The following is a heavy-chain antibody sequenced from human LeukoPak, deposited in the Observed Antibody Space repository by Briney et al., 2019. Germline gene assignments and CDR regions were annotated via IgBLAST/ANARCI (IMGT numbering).Heavy chain of an antibody. V-gene: IGHV3-7*01. CDR1: GFTFSNYG. J-gene: IGHJ3*02. D-gene: IGHD3-16*02. CDR2: IRKDGKEI. CDR3: ASSKRGTYRFDAYDI. Sequence: GGSLRLSCAASGFTFSNYGMNWVRQAPGKGLEWVANIRKDGKEIDYVDSVKGRFTISSDHAKRSINLQMSSLRVEDTAVYYCASSKRGTYRFDAYDIWGQGTMVTVPS.